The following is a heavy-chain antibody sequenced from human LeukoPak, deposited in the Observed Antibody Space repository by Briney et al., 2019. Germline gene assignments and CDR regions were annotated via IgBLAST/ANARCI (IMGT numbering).Heavy chain of an antibody. CDR3: ARAVAVAGRDWYFDF. V-gene: IGHV4-34*01. D-gene: IGHD6-19*01. Sequence: SETLSLTCAVYGGSFSGYYWSWIRQPPGKGLEWIGEIYHSGSTNYNPSLKSRVTISVDKSKNQFSLKLSSVTAADTAVYYCARAVAVAGRDWYFDFWGRGTLVTVSS. CDR2: IYHSGST. J-gene: IGHJ2*01. CDR1: GGSFSGYY.